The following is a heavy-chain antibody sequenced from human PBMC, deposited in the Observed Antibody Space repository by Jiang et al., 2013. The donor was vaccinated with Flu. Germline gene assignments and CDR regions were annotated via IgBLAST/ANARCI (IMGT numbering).Heavy chain of an antibody. CDR3: ARDHRDEQILDS. CDR1: GGAFTSYV. Sequence: SGAEVKKPGSSVKVSCKASGGAFTSYVISWVRQAPGQGLEWMGRIIPFVGMGNHAQKFQGRVTITADQSTSTAYLELNSLTSEDTAVYYCARDHRDEQILDSWGQGTLVTVSS. J-gene: IGHJ4*02. D-gene: IGHD3-10*01. V-gene: IGHV1-69*04. CDR2: IIPFVGMG.